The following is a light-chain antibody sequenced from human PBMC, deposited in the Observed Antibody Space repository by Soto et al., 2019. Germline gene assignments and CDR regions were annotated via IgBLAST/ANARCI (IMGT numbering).Light chain of an antibody. V-gene: IGKV1-12*01. CDR1: QDIGSR. CDR3: QQRNSFPLT. CDR2: AAA. J-gene: IGKJ3*01. Sequence: DIQMTQSPSSLSASVGDRVNISCRASQDIGSRLAWYQQKPGKAPKILIYAAASLHSGVPSRFSATFSGTDFTLTINSLQPEDLATYFCQQRNSFPLTFGPGTKVDLK.